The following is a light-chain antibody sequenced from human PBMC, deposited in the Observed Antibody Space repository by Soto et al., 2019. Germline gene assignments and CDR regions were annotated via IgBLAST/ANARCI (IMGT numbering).Light chain of an antibody. CDR1: SPQIGAGYD. V-gene: IGLV1-40*01. CDR2: GNS. Sequence: QCVLKHAPSGSRVPGGGGRISCTGSSPQIGAGYDVHWYQQLPGTAPKLLIYGNSNRPSGVPDRFSGSKSGTSASLAITGLQAEDEADYYCQSYESSLSGSRVFGTGTKVTVL. J-gene: IGLJ1*01. CDR3: QSYESSLSGSRV.